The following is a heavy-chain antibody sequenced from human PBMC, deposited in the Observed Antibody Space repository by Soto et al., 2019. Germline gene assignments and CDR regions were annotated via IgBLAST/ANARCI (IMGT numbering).Heavy chain of an antibody. CDR2: IIPILGIA. Sequence: GASVKVSCKASGGTFSSYTISWVRQAPGQGLEWMGRIIPILGIANYAQKFQGRVTITADKSTSTAYMELSSLRSEDTAVYYCARARLLGNCSGGSCVPHFDYWGQGTLVTVSS. J-gene: IGHJ4*02. V-gene: IGHV1-69*02. CDR1: GGTFSSYT. D-gene: IGHD2-15*01. CDR3: ARARLLGNCSGGSCVPHFDY.